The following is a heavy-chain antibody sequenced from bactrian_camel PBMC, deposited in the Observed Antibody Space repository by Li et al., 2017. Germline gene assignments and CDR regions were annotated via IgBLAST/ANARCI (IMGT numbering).Heavy chain of an antibody. CDR1: GFTFDDSD. Sequence: HVQLVESGGGSVQAGGSLRLSCTASGFTFDDSDMGWYRQAPGNECVLVSTISSDGSTYYADSVKGRFTISQDNAKNTVDLQMNSLESEDTALYYCASPGIGHYWGQGTQVTVS. V-gene: IGHV3S63*01. J-gene: IGHJ4*01. CDR3: ASPGIGHY. CDR2: TISSDGST.